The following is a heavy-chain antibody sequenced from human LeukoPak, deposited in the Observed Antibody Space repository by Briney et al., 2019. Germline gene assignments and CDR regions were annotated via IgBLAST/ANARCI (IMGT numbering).Heavy chain of an antibody. J-gene: IGHJ4*02. Sequence: GGSLRLSCAASGFTFSNAWMRWVRQAPGKGGEGVGRIKRKSDGGTRDYAAGVKGKFTISRDDSKNTLYLQMNSLKTEATAVYYCTTGHCSGGSCHYWGQGTLVTVSS. CDR1: GFTFSNAW. V-gene: IGHV3-15*01. CDR2: IKRKSDGGTR. D-gene: IGHD2-15*01. CDR3: TTGHCSGGSCHY.